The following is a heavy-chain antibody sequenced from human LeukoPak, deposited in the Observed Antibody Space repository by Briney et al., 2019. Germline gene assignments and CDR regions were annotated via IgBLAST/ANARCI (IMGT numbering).Heavy chain of an antibody. J-gene: IGHJ3*02. CDR2: IYPGDSDT. CDR1: GYSFHSQW. CDR3: ARHRNKEIADAFDI. Sequence: GESLKISCKGPGYSFHSQWIGWVRQMPGKGLEWMGIIYPGDSDTRYSPSFQGQVTISADKSISTAYLQWSSLKASDTAMYYCARHRNKEIADAFDIWGQGTMVTVSS. V-gene: IGHV5-51*01.